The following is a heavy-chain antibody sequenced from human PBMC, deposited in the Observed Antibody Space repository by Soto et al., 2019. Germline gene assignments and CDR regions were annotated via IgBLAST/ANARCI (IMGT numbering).Heavy chain of an antibody. CDR3: AKSSSRTSLGQYGLDV. D-gene: IGHD2-2*01. J-gene: IGHJ6*04. CDR1: GGSISSYY. CDR2: IYTSGST. Sequence: SETLSLTCTVSGGSISSYYWSLIRQPAGKGLEWIGRIYTSGSTSYNPSLKSRVTMSIDTSKSQFSLKVSSVTAADTAVYYCAKSSSRTSLGQYGLDVWGKGTTVTVSS. V-gene: IGHV4-4*07.